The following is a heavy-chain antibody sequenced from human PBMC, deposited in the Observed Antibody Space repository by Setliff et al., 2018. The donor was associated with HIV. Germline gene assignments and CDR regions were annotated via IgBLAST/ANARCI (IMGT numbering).Heavy chain of an antibody. Sequence: GGSLRLSCAASGFTFSDYGMPWVRQAPGKGLEWVAMIWYDGSNKYYADFVKGRFAISRDNSKNTLYVEMNSLRAEETAVYYFARGTRVLFGIAVTCRLGLDYWGQGTLVTVSS. CDR1: GFTFSDYG. CDR2: IWYDGSNK. D-gene: IGHD6-19*01. V-gene: IGHV3-33*01. J-gene: IGHJ4*02. CDR3: ARGTRVLFGIAVTCRLGLDY.